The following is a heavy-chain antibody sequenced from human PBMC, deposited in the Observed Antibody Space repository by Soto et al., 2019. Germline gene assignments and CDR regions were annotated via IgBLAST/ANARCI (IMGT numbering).Heavy chain of an antibody. Sequence: ASVKVSCKASGYTFTSYGISWVRQAPGQGLEWMGWISAYNGNTNYAQKLQGRVTMTTDTSTSTAYMELRSLRSDDTAVYYCARFLSTVIPPRPDYWGQGTLVTVSS. CDR2: ISAYNGNT. V-gene: IGHV1-18*01. CDR1: GYTFTSYG. D-gene: IGHD3-22*01. J-gene: IGHJ4*02. CDR3: ARFLSTVIPPRPDY.